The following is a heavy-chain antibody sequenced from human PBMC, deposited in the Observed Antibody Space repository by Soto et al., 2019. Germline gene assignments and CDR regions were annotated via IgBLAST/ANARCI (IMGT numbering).Heavy chain of an antibody. Sequence: GGSLRLSCAASGFTFSSYGMHWVRQAPGKGLEWVAVIWYDGSNKYYADSVKGRFTISRDNSKNTLYLQMNSLRAEDTAVYYCARRLDTAMGNYYYYGMDVWGQGTTVTVSS. D-gene: IGHD5-18*01. CDR3: ARRLDTAMGNYYYYGMDV. J-gene: IGHJ6*02. V-gene: IGHV3-33*01. CDR2: IWYDGSNK. CDR1: GFTFSSYG.